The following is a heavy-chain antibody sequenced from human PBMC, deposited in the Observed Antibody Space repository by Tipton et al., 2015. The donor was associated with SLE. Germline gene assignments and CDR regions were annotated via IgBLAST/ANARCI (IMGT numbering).Heavy chain of an antibody. V-gene: IGHV4-59*12. J-gene: IGHJ4*02. Sequence: TLSLTCTVSGGSISSYYWSWIRQPPGKGLEWIGNIYPSGRPNYNPSLKSRVTMSVDTSKNHFSLKLTSVTAADTAVYYCARVSVTNYYFDYWGRGTLVTVSS. D-gene: IGHD4-17*01. CDR3: ARVSVTNYYFDY. CDR2: IYPSGRP. CDR1: GGSISSYY.